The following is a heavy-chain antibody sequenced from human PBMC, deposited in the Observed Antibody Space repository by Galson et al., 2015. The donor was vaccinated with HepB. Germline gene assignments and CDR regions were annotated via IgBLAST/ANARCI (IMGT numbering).Heavy chain of an antibody. CDR3: VRDSMCYFFDH. V-gene: IGHV3-72*01. J-gene: IGHJ4*02. Sequence: SLRLSCAASGFTFSDYHMDWVRQAPGKGLECVARSLKKGHGYATEYAESVRCRFTISRDESNVSLYLKMMSLKTEDTAVYYCVRDSMCYFFDHWGQGALVTVSS. CDR1: GFTFSDYH. D-gene: IGHD2-21*01. CDR2: SLKKGHGYAT.